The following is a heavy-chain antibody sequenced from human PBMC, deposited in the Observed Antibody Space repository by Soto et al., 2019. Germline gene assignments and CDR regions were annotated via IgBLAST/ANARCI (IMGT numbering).Heavy chain of an antibody. D-gene: IGHD2-15*01. CDR3: ARTPRGRYYFDC. CDR1: GFTSSDHY. V-gene: IGHV3-72*01. CDR2: TRNKANSYTT. Sequence: EVQLVESGGGLVQPGGSLRLSCAASGFTSSDHYMDWVRQAPGKGLEWVGRTRNKANSYTTEYAASVKGRFTISRDDSKNSLYLQMNSLKTEDTAVYYCARTPRGRYYFDCWGQGTLVTVSS. J-gene: IGHJ4*02.